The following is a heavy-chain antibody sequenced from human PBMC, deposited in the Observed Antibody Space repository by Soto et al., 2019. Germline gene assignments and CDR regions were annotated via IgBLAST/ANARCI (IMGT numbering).Heavy chain of an antibody. J-gene: IGHJ4*02. CDR3: ARPHQLLWFGELSSNFDY. V-gene: IGHV3-33*01. CDR1: GFTFSSYG. D-gene: IGHD3-10*01. CDR2: IWYDGSNK. Sequence: GGSLRLSCVASGFTFSSYGMHWVRQAPGKGLEWVAVIWYDGSNKYYADSVKGRFTISRDNSKNTLYLQMNSLRAEDTAVYYCARPHQLLWFGELSSNFDYWGQGTLVTVSS.